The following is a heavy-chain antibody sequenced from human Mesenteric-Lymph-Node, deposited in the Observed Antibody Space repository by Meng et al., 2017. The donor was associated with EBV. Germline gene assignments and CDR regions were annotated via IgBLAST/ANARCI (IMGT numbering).Heavy chain of an antibody. CDR3: ARGVYFYDSTGYYRFDY. CDR1: GYTFSGYY. D-gene: IGHD3-22*01. J-gene: IGHJ4*02. V-gene: IGHV1-2*06. CDR2: INPDSGDT. Sequence: QGLLEQSGAEFKKPGSPGKVSCKASGYTFSGYYMNWVRQAPGQGVEWMGRINPDSGDTNYAQKFQGRVTMTRDTSISTAYMELSSLGSDDTAVYYCARGVYFYDSTGYYRFDYWGQGTLVTVSS.